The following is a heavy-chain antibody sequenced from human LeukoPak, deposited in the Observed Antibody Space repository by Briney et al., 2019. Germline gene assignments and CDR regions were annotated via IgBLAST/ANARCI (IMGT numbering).Heavy chain of an antibody. D-gene: IGHD2-2*01. CDR3: ARQTVDIVVVPAAIWFDP. Sequence: SETLSLTCTVSGGSISSGGYYWSWIRQHPGKGLEWIGYIYYSGSTCYNPSLKSRVTISVDTSKNQFSLKLSSVTAADTAVYYCARQTVDIVVVPAAIWFDPWGQGTLVTVSS. CDR1: GGSISSGGYY. CDR2: IYYSGST. V-gene: IGHV4-31*03. J-gene: IGHJ5*02.